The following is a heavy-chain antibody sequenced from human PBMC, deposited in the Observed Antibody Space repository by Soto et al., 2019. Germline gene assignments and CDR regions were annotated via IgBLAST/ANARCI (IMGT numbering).Heavy chain of an antibody. CDR1: GGSFSGYY. V-gene: IGHV4-34*01. D-gene: IGHD6-19*01. J-gene: IGHJ5*02. CDR3: ERGAGSGWCCP. CDR2: INHSGST. Sequence: QVQLQQWGAGLLKPSETLSLTCAVYGGSFSGYYWSWIRQPPGKGLEWIGEINHSGSTNYNPSLQRRVTISVDAPKNQFALKLSSVTAADAAVYYCERGAGSGWCCPWGPGTLVIVSS.